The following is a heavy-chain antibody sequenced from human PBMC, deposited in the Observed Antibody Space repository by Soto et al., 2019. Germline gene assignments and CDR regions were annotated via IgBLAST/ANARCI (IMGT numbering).Heavy chain of an antibody. D-gene: IGHD3-22*01. CDR3: TTGRWYYDSSGYYYRYYYGMDV. Sequence: PGGSLRLSCAASGFTFNSYSMNWVRQAPGEGLEWVGRIKSKTDGGTTDYAAPVKGRFTISRDDSKNTLYLQMNSLKTEDTAVYYCTTGRWYYDSSGYYYRYYYGMDVWGQGTTVTVSS. J-gene: IGHJ6*02. CDR2: IKSKTDGGTT. V-gene: IGHV3-15*01. CDR1: GFTFNSYS.